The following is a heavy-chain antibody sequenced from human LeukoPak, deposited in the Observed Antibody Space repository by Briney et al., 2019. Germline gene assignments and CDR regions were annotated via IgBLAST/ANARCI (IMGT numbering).Heavy chain of an antibody. CDR2: IDSDGSST. CDR1: GFTFSSYW. CDR3: ASPGGNYALLGFGY. J-gene: IGHJ4*02. V-gene: IGHV3-74*01. D-gene: IGHD4-11*01. Sequence: GGSLRLSCAASGFTFSSYWMHWVRRAPGKGLVWVSRIDSDGSSTSYVDSVKGRFTISRDNAKNTLYLQMNSLRAEDTAVYYCASPGGNYALLGFGYWGQGTLVTVSS.